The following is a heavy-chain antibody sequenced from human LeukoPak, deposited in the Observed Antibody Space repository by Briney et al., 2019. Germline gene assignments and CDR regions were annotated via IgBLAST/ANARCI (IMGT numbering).Heavy chain of an antibody. D-gene: IGHD3-10*01. J-gene: IGHJ4*02. Sequence: PGGSLRLSCGASGFTFSSYAMHWVRQAPGKGLEWVAVISYDGSNKYYADSVKGRFTISRDNSKNTLYLQMNSLRAEDTAVYCCARALRGVLFDYWGQGTLVTVSS. CDR3: ARALRGVLFDY. CDR1: GFTFSSYA. CDR2: ISYDGSNK. V-gene: IGHV3-30*04.